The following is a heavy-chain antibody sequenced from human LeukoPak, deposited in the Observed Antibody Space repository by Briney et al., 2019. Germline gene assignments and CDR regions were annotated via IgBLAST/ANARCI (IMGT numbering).Heavy chain of an antibody. V-gene: IGHV3-30-3*01. CDR1: GFTFSSYA. Sequence: PGRSLRLSCAASGFTFSSYAMHWVRQAPGKGLEWVAVISYDGSNKYYADSEKGRFTISRDNSKNTLYLQMNSLRAEDTAVYYCARDSVTISYMDVWGKGTTVTVSS. CDR2: ISYDGSNK. J-gene: IGHJ6*03. CDR3: ARDSVTISYMDV. D-gene: IGHD3-3*01.